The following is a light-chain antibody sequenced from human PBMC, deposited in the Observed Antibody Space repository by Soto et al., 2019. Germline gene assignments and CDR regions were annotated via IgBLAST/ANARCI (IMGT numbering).Light chain of an antibody. Sequence: QSALTQPPSASGSPGQSVTLSCTGTSSDVGGYNYVSWYQQHPGKAPKLMIYEVTKRPSGVPDRFSGSKSGNTASLTVSGLQAEDEADYYCSSYAGSNVVVFGGGTQLTVL. V-gene: IGLV2-8*01. CDR1: SSDVGGYNY. CDR3: SSYAGSNVVV. CDR2: EVT. J-gene: IGLJ2*01.